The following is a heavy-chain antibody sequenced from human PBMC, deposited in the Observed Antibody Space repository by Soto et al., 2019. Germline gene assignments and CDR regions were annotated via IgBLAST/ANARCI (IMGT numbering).Heavy chain of an antibody. Sequence: QLVQSGAEVKKPGASVRVSCKTSGPTFIAYYIHWVRQARGQGLEWMGWIDTNSGGPTYEQKFLGRVTMTRDTSINTAYMDLNGLKSDDTAVYYCASVSEDVPEWGQGTLITVSS. D-gene: IGHD3-16*01. CDR2: IDTNSGGP. CDR1: GPTFIAYY. J-gene: IGHJ4*02. CDR3: ASVSEDVPE. V-gene: IGHV1-2*02.